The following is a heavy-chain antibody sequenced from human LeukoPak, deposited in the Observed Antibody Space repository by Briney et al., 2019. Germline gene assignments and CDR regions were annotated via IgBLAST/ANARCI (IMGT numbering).Heavy chain of an antibody. V-gene: IGHV3-9*01. CDR2: ISWNGGNT. D-gene: IGHD5-18*01. CDR1: GFTFDDYA. CDR3: AKDSEVDTAMDIFGGSYLFDY. Sequence: GGSLRLSCAASGFTFDDYAMHWVRQAPGKGLEWVSGISWNGGNTDYADSAKGRFTISRDNAKNSLYLQMNSLRPEDTALYYCAKDSEVDTAMDIFGGSYLFDYWGQGTLVTVSS. J-gene: IGHJ4*02.